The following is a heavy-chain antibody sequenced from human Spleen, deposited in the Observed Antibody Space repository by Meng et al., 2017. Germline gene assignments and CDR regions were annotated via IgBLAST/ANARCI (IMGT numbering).Heavy chain of an antibody. V-gene: IGHV1-46*01. Sequence: ASVKVSCKASGYTFTSYYMHWVRQAPGQGLEWMGIINPSGGSTSYAQKFQGRVTMTRDTSISTAYMELSRLRSDDTAVYYCARKRVGGIAESYDYWGQGTLVTVSS. CDR1: GYTFTSYY. CDR3: ARKRVGGIAESYDY. D-gene: IGHD6-13*01. CDR2: INPSGGST. J-gene: IGHJ4*02.